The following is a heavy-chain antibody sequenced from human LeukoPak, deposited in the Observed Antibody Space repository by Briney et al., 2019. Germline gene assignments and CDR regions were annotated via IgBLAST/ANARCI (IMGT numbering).Heavy chain of an antibody. CDR1: EFTFTSYE. D-gene: IGHD5-12*01. J-gene: IGHJ4*02. V-gene: IGHV3-48*03. CDR3: AKTSRANSGYDSPFDY. Sequence: GGSLRLSCAASEFTFTSYELNWVRQAPGKGLEWVSYISSSGNTISYADSVKGRFTISRDNSKHTLYLQMNSLRAEDTAIYYCAKTSRANSGYDSPFDYWGQGTLVTVSS. CDR2: ISSSGNTI.